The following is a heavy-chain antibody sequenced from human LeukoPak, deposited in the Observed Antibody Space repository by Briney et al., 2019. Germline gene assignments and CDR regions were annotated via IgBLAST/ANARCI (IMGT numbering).Heavy chain of an antibody. Sequence: PSETLSLTCAVYGGSFSGYYWSWIRQPPGKGLEWIGEINHSGSTKYNPSLKRRVTISVDTSKNQSSLKLSSVTAAGTAVYYCAMQFRNNYYYYYYMDVWGKGTTVTVSS. J-gene: IGHJ6*03. D-gene: IGHD1-14*01. CDR2: INHSGST. V-gene: IGHV4-34*01. CDR1: GGSFSGYY. CDR3: AMQFRNNYYYYYYMDV.